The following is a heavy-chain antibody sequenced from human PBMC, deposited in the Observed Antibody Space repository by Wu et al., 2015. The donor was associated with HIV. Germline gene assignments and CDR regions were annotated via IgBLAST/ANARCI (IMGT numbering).Heavy chain of an antibody. CDR3: ARDGGRGYNYASLDY. CDR1: GYAFNSYY. J-gene: IGHJ4*02. CDR2: VVPTGGST. V-gene: IGHV1-46*02. D-gene: IGHD5-24*01. Sequence: QVQLVQSGAEVKKSGASVNISCKASGYAFNSYYMHWVRQAPGQGLEWMGVVVPTGGSTTYAEKFQGRVVMTRDTSTSTVYMKLSGLRSEDTATYYCARDGGRGYNYASLDYWGQGTVVTVSS.